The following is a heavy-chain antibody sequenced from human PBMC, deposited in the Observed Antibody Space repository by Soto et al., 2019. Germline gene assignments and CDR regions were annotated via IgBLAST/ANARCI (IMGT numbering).Heavy chain of an antibody. CDR2: IYYSGST. Sequence: SETLSLTCTVSGGSISSSSYYWGWIRQPPGKGLEWIGSIYYSGSTYYNPSLKSRVTISVDTSKNQFSLKLSSVTAADTAVYYCARQLRDIVVVPPLGWFDPWGQGTLVTVSS. D-gene: IGHD2-2*01. CDR1: GGSISSSSYY. CDR3: ARQLRDIVVVPPLGWFDP. V-gene: IGHV4-39*01. J-gene: IGHJ5*02.